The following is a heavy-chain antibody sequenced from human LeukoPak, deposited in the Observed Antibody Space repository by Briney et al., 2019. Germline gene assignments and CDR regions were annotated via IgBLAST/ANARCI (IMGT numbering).Heavy chain of an antibody. V-gene: IGHV4-59*08. CDR2: IYYSGTT. D-gene: IGHD5-12*01. J-gene: IGHJ1*01. Sequence: PSETLSLTCIVSGGSIGRYYRSWIRQTPGKGLEWVGYIYYSGTTTYTPSLKSRDTISVDTPKNQFSLKPNSVTAPDTAVYYCARCGGYDSGWSFQHWGQGTPVTVSS. CDR1: GGSIGRYY. CDR3: ARCGGYDSGWSFQH.